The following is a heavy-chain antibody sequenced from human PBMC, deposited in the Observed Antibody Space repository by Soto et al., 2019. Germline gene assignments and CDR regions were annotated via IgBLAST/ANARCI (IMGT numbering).Heavy chain of an antibody. V-gene: IGHV1-3*05. CDR2: INAGNGNT. Sequence: QVQLVQSGAEEKKPGASVKVSCKASGYTFTGYAMHWVRQAPGQRLEWMGWINAGNGNTKYSQKFQGRVTITRDTSASAAYMGLSSLSSEDTAVYYCARAVAGAADFDYWGKGTLVTVPS. J-gene: IGHJ4*02. D-gene: IGHD6-19*01. CDR1: GYTFTGYA. CDR3: ARAVAGAADFDY.